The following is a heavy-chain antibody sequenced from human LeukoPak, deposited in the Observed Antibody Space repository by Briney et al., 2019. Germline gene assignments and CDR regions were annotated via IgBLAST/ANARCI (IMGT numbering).Heavy chain of an antibody. D-gene: IGHD6-19*01. CDR2: IKQDGSEK. CDR3: ARDSSGYSSGWYRPPFDY. CDR1: GFTFSSYW. J-gene: IGHJ4*02. V-gene: IGHV3-7*01. Sequence: GGSLRLSCAASGFTFSSYWMSWVRQAPGKGLEWVANIKQDGSEKYYVDSVKGRFTISRDNAKNSLYLQMNSLRAEDTAVYYCARDSSGYSSGWYRPPFDYWGQGTLVTVSS.